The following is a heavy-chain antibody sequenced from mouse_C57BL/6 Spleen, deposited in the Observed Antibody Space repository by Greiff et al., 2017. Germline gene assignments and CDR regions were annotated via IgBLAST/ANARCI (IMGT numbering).Heavy chain of an antibody. D-gene: IGHD1-1*01. CDR3: ARAFIPTAFDV. Sequence: EVKLVESGGGLVQPGGSLSLSCAASGFTFTDYYMSWVRQPPGKALEWLGFIRNKANGNTTEYSASVKGRFTISRDNSPSFLYLQMNALRADDSASYYGARAFIPTAFDVWGKGTTVTVSS. J-gene: IGHJ1*03. V-gene: IGHV7-3*01. CDR1: GFTFTDYY. CDR2: IRNKANGNTT.